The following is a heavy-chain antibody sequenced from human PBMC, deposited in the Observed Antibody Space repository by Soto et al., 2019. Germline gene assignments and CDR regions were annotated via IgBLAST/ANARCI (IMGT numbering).Heavy chain of an antibody. CDR1: GGSISSGDYS. D-gene: IGHD3-10*01. CDR3: ARVRITMVRGVIINHPFDY. V-gene: IGHV4-30-2*01. J-gene: IGHJ4*02. Sequence: SETLSLTCAVSGGSISSGDYSWSWIRQPPGKGLEWIGFIYYTGSTYYNPSLKSRVTISVDTSKNQFSLKLSSVTAADTAVYYCARVRITMVRGVIINHPFDYWGQGTLVTVSS. CDR2: IYYTGST.